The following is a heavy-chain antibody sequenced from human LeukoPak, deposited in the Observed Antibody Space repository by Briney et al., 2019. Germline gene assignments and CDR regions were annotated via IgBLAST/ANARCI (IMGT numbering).Heavy chain of an antibody. D-gene: IGHD6-13*01. CDR2: INSDGRST. J-gene: IGHJ4*02. Sequence: GGSLRPSCAASGFTFSSYWMHWVRQVPGKGLVWVSRINSDGRSTSYADSVKGRFTISRDNAKNTLYLQMNSLKTEDTAVYYCTTAGYSRYAGGQGTLVTVSS. CDR1: GFTFSSYW. CDR3: TTAGYSRYA. V-gene: IGHV3-74*01.